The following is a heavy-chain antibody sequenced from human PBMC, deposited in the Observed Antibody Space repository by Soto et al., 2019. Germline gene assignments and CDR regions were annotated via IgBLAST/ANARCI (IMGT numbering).Heavy chain of an antibody. CDR3: ARDEDYDILTVYYLAAFDI. D-gene: IGHD3-9*01. Sequence: ASVKVSCKASGYTFTSYVMHWVRQAPGQRLEWMGWINAGNGNTKYSQKFQGRVTITRDTSASTAYMELSSLRSEDTAVYYCARDEDYDILTVYYLAAFDIWGKGTMVTVSS. CDR1: GYTFTSYV. CDR2: INAGNGNT. V-gene: IGHV1-3*01. J-gene: IGHJ3*02.